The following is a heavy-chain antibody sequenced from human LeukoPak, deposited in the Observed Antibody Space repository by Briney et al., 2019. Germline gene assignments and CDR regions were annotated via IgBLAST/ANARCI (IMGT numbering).Heavy chain of an antibody. Sequence: ASVKVSCKAPENTFTNYYMHWVRQAPGQGLEWLGLINPNGDRTAYAQNFQGRVTMTRDTSTTTVSLELSSLRSEDTAVYYCARGPPTAQYFQHWGQGTLVTVSS. CDR3: ARGPPTAQYFQH. CDR1: ENTFTNYY. D-gene: IGHD1-1*01. CDR2: INPNGDRT. J-gene: IGHJ1*01. V-gene: IGHV1-46*01.